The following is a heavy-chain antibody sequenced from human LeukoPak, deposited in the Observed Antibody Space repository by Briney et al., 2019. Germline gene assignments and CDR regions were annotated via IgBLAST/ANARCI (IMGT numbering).Heavy chain of an antibody. CDR2: INPSGGNT. V-gene: IGHV1-46*01. D-gene: IGHD3-10*01. Sequence: ASVKVSCKASGYTFTNSYMHWVRRAPGQGLEWMGIINPSGGNTNYAQKLQGRVTMTTDTSTSTAYMELRSLRSDDTAVYYCARDSHYYGSGSYYFYWGQGTLVTVSS. CDR1: GYTFTNSY. CDR3: ARDSHYYGSGSYYFY. J-gene: IGHJ4*02.